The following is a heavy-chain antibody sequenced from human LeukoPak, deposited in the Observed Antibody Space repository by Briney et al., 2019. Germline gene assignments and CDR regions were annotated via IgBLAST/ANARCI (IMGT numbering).Heavy chain of an antibody. V-gene: IGHV4-61*02. CDR2: IYTSGST. J-gene: IGHJ2*01. Sequence: SQTVSLTCTVSGGSISSGSYYWSWIRQPAGKGLEWIGRIYTSGSTNYNPSLKSRVTISVDTSKNQFSLKLSSVTAADTAVYYCARGTGVGYDWYFDLWGRGTLVTVSS. D-gene: IGHD3-22*01. CDR3: ARGTGVGYDWYFDL. CDR1: GGSISSGSYY.